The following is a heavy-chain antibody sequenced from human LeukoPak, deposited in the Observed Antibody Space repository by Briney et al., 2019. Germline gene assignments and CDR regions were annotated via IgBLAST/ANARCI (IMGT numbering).Heavy chain of an antibody. Sequence: GGSLRLSCAASGFTFSAYSMNWVRQAPGMGLEWISYIGISSGNTKYADSVKGRFTISGDKAKNSLYLQMNSLRVEDTAVYYCARDYKYAFDNWGQGTLITVSS. V-gene: IGHV3-48*01. J-gene: IGHJ4*02. CDR1: GFTFSAYS. D-gene: IGHD5-24*01. CDR3: ARDYKYAFDN. CDR2: IGISSGNT.